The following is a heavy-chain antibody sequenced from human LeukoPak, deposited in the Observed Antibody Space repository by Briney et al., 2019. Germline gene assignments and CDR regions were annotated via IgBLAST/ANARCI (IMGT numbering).Heavy chain of an antibody. J-gene: IGHJ4*02. CDR2: ISYDGSNK. CDR3: AREDYYDSSGAFDY. Sequence: PGGSLRLSCAASGFTFSSYAMHWVRQAPGKGLEWVAVISYDGSNKYYADSVKGRFTISRDNFKNTLYLQMNSLRAEDTAVYYCAREDYYDSSGAFDYWGQGTLVTVSS. V-gene: IGHV3-30-3*01. CDR1: GFTFSSYA. D-gene: IGHD3-22*01.